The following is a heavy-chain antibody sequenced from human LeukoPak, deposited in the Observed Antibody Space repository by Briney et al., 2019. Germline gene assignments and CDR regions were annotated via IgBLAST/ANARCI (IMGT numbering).Heavy chain of an antibody. Sequence: SVKVSCKASGGTFSSYAISWVRQAPGQGREWLGRIIPILGIANYAQKFQGRVTITADKSTSTAYMELSSLRSEDTAVYYCASTGDVDTAMATKYYYYYGMDVWGQGATVTVSS. CDR1: GGTFSSYA. CDR2: IIPILGIA. CDR3: ASTGDVDTAMATKYYYYYGMDV. J-gene: IGHJ6*02. V-gene: IGHV1-69*04. D-gene: IGHD5-18*01.